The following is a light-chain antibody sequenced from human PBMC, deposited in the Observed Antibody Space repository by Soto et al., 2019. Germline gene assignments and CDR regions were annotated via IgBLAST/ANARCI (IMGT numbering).Light chain of an antibody. CDR1: SSDVGSYNR. Sequence: QSVLTQPPSVSGSPGQSVTISCTGTSSDVGSYNRVSWYQQPPGTAPKLMIFEVRNRPSGVPDRFSGSKSGNTASLTISGLQAEDEADYYCSSYTSSNTMVFGGGTKLTVL. J-gene: IGLJ3*02. CDR3: SSYTSSNTMV. V-gene: IGLV2-18*02. CDR2: EVR.